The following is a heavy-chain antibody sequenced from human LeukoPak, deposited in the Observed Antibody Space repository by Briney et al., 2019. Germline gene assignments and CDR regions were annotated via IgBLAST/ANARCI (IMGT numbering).Heavy chain of an antibody. CDR2: IWYDGSNK. CDR1: GFTFSSYG. D-gene: IGHD3-10*01. CDR3: ARDPFSRERYYGSFFDY. V-gene: IGHV3-33*01. J-gene: IGHJ4*02. Sequence: GGSLRLSCAASGFTFSSYGMHWVRQAPGKGLERVAVIWYDGSNKYYADSVKGRFIISRDNSKNTLYLQMNSLRAEDTAVYYCARDPFSRERYYGSFFDYWGQGTLVTVSS.